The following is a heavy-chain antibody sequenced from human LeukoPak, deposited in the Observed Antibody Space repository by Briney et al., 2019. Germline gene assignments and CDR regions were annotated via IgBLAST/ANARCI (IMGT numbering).Heavy chain of an antibody. CDR3: ARLRRYSGSYYWYFDL. V-gene: IGHV4-38-2*01. CDR1: GYSISSGYY. J-gene: IGHJ2*01. CDR2: IYHSGST. Sequence: SETLSLTCAVSGYSISSGYYWGWIRQPPGKGLEWIGSIYHSGSTYYNPSLKSRVTISLDTSKNQFSLKLSSVTAADTAVYYCARLRRYSGSYYWYFDLWGRGTLVTVSS. D-gene: IGHD1-26*01.